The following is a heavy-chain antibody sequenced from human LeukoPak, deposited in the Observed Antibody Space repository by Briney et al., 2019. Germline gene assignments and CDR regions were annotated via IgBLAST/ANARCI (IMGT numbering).Heavy chain of an antibody. CDR1: GFTFSSYG. V-gene: IGHV3-33*08. Sequence: PGRSLTLSCAASGFTFSSYGKPWVRQAPAKGLEWVGVIWYDGSNKYYADPVKGRLTISRDNSKNTLYLQMNSVRAEDTAVYYCARDLSGMDVWGKGTTVTVSS. CDR3: ARDLSGMDV. J-gene: IGHJ6*04. CDR2: IWYDGSNK.